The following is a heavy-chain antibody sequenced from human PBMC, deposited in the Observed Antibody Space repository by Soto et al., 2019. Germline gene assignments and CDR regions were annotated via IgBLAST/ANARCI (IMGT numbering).Heavy chain of an antibody. V-gene: IGHV6-1*01. CDR1: GYSVSSNSAA. CDR2: TYYMSKWYN. J-gene: IGHJ6*02. D-gene: IGHD3-3*01. Sequence: SQTLSLTCAISGYSVSSNSAALNWIIQSPSRGLEWLGRTYYMSKWYNDYAVSVKSRITINPDTSKNQFSLQLNSVTPEDTAVYYCARGSGLGYDFWSGYYYYYYGMDVWGQGTTVTVSS. CDR3: ARGSGLGYDFWSGYYYYYYGMDV.